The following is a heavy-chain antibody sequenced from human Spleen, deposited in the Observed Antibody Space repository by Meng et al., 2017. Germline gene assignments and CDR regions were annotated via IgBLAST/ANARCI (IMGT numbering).Heavy chain of an antibody. CDR1: GFTFSSYG. J-gene: IGHJ2*01. CDR3: ARHYYDSSGYPYWYFDL. V-gene: IGHV3-33*01. D-gene: IGHD3-22*01. Sequence: GESLKISCAASGFTFSSYGMHWVRQAPGKGLEWVAVIWYDGSNKYYADSVKGRFTISRDNSKNTLYLQMNSLRAEDTAVYYCARHYYDSSGYPYWYFDLWGRGTLVTVSS. CDR2: IWYDGSNK.